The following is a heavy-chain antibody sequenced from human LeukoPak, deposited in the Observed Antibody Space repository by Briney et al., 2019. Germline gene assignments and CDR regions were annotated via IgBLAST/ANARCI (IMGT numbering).Heavy chain of an antibody. CDR1: GFTFSSYS. D-gene: IGHD3-10*01. V-gene: IGHV3-23*01. J-gene: IGHJ4*02. CDR3: AKTTGYFGPESFSNNEY. Sequence: GGSLRLSCAASGFTFSSYSMNWVRQAPGKGLEWVSVISGSGGSTYYADSVKGRLTISRDNSNNTLYLQMNSLRAEDTAVYYCAKTTGYFGPESFSNNEYWGQGTLVTVSS. CDR2: ISGSGGST.